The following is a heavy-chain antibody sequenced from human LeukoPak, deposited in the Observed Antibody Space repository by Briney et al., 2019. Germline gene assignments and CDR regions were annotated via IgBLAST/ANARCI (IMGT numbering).Heavy chain of an antibody. V-gene: IGHV1-46*01. CDR2: ISPSGGST. CDR3: ARDNSVRDEAWWFNP. Sequence: ASVKLSCKAFGYTFTGCRMHWVRQAPGQGPEWMGVISPSGGSTIYAQKFKGRVTLTRDMSTSTDYLELSSLRSEDTAVYYCARDNSVRDEAWWFNPWGQGTLVTVSS. D-gene: IGHD5-24*01. CDR1: GYTFTGCR. J-gene: IGHJ5*02.